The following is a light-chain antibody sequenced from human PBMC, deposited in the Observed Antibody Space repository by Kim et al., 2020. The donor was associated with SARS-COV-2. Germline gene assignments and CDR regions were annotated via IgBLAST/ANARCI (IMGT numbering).Light chain of an antibody. CDR1: SSTVGVYNI. J-gene: IGLJ3*02. Sequence: GQSIGLTCTGTSSTVGVYNIVSWYQQHQGKAPKLIIYDVSNRPSGVSNRFSGSKSGNTASLTISGLQAEDEADYYCSSYTSSNTLVFGAGTQLTVL. CDR3: SSYTSSNTLV. V-gene: IGLV2-14*03. CDR2: DVS.